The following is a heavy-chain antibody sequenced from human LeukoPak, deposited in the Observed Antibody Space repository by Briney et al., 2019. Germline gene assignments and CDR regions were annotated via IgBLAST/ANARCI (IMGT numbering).Heavy chain of an antibody. Sequence: SETLSLTCTVSGGSISGYYGSWIRQPPGKGPEWIGHIYYSGSTNYNPSLKSRVTISEDTSKNQLSLKLSSVTAADTAVYYCARVTVAGLYFDSWGQGTLVTVSS. CDR1: GGSISGYY. CDR3: ARVTVAGLYFDS. D-gene: IGHD6-19*01. V-gene: IGHV4-59*01. CDR2: IYYSGST. J-gene: IGHJ4*02.